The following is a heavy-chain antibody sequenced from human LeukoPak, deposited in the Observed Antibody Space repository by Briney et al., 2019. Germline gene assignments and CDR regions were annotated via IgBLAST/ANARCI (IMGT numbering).Heavy chain of an antibody. J-gene: IGHJ4*02. CDR3: AENSALEY. Sequence: GRSLRLSCAASGFTFSSYAMHWVRQAPGKGLEWVAVISHDGSNKYYADSVKGRFTISRDNSKNTLYLQMNSLRAEDTAVYYCAENSALEYWGQGTLVTVSS. CDR1: GFTFSSYA. V-gene: IGHV3-30-3*01. D-gene: IGHD1/OR15-1a*01. CDR2: ISHDGSNK.